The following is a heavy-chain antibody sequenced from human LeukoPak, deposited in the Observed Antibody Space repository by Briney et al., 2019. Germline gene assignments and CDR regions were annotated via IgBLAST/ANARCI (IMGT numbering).Heavy chain of an antibody. V-gene: IGHV3-13*01. CDR1: GFTFSSYD. CDR3: ARGRVAAAGRGFDP. CDR2: IGTAGDT. D-gene: IGHD6-13*01. J-gene: IGHJ5*02. Sequence: GGSLRLSCAASGFTFSSYDMHWVRQATGKGLEWVSAIGTAGDTYYPGSVKGRFTISRENAKNSLYLQMNSLRAGDTAVYYCARGRVAAAGRGFDPWGQGTLVTVSS.